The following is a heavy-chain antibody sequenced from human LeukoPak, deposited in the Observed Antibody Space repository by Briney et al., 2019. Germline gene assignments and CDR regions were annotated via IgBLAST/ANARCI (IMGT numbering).Heavy chain of an antibody. CDR2: VIASGYVT. J-gene: IGHJ4*02. V-gene: IGHV3-23*01. Sequence: GGSLRLSCAASGFTFSNYALSWVRQAPGKGLEWVSTVIASGYVTNHAASVKGRFTISRDNSNNTLYVHMNSLRAEDTALYFCAKHPGPYGANPFDSWGLGTLVTASS. CDR1: GFTFSNYA. CDR3: AKHPGPYGANPFDS. D-gene: IGHD4-23*01.